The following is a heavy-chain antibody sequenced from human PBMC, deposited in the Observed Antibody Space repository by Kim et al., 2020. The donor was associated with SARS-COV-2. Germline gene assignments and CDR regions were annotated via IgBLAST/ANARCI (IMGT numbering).Heavy chain of an antibody. CDR2: SSAYNGNT. CDR3: ARDLWASIVVVPAINWFDP. J-gene: IGHJ5*02. V-gene: IGHV1-18*04. D-gene: IGHD2-2*01. Sequence: ASVKVSCKASGYTFTSYGISWVRQAPGQGLEWMGWSSAYNGNTNYAQKLQGRVTMTTDTSTSTAYMELRSLRSDDTAVYYCARDLWASIVVVPAINWFDPWGQGTLVTVSS. CDR1: GYTFTSYG.